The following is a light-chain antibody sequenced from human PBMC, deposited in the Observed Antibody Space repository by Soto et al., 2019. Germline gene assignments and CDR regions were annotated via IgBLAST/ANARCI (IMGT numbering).Light chain of an antibody. CDR3: HQTAANPWT. CDR1: QNIGVY. CDR2: AAS. Sequence: DIQMTQSPASLSASLGDRVTITCRASQNIGVYLNWYQKKPGKAPKLLIHAASSLHSGVPSTFSGSGYGTDFDLTISSLQPEDFATYYCHQTAANPWTFAQGTKVDIK. V-gene: IGKV1-39*01. J-gene: IGKJ1*01.